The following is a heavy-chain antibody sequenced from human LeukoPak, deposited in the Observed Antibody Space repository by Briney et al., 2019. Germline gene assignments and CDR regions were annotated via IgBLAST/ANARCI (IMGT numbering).Heavy chain of an antibody. CDR2: IKQDGSEK. J-gene: IGHJ6*02. Sequence: GGSLRLSCAASGFTFSSYWMSWVRQAPGRGLEWVANIKQDGSEKYYVDSVKGRFTISRDNAKNSLCLQMNSLRAEDTAVYYCARDYCSSTSCYYYYGMDVWGQGTTVTVSS. D-gene: IGHD2-2*01. CDR3: ARDYCSSTSCYYYYGMDV. CDR1: GFTFSSYW. V-gene: IGHV3-7*01.